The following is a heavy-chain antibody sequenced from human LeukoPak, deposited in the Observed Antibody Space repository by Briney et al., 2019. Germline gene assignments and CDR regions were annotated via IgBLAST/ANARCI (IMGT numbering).Heavy chain of an antibody. J-gene: IGHJ4*02. CDR2: IDNGGSTT. CDR3: ARVRSDYSSSSPPDY. CDR1: GFTFSTYW. Sequence: GGSLRLSCAASGFTFSTYWMHWVRQAPGKGLVWVSRIDNGGSTTLYADSVRGRLTISRDNAKNTLYLQMNSLRAEDTAIYYCARVRSDYSSSSPPDYWGQGTPVTVSS. V-gene: IGHV3-74*01. D-gene: IGHD6-6*01.